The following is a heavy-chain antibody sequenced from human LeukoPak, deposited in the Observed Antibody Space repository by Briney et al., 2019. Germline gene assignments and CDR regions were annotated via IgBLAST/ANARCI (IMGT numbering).Heavy chain of an antibody. J-gene: IGHJ4*02. Sequence: GGSLRLSGAASGFTFSSYSMNWVRQAPGKGLEWVSSISSSSSYIYYADSVKGRFTISRDNAKNSLYLQMNSLRAEDTAVYYCARDRRGYDFWSGYDYWGQGTLVTVSS. CDR3: ARDRRGYDFWSGYDY. D-gene: IGHD3-3*01. V-gene: IGHV3-21*01. CDR2: ISSSSSYI. CDR1: GFTFSSYS.